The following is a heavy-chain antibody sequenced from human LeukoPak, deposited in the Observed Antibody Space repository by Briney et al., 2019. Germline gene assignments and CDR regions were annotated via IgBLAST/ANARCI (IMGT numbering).Heavy chain of an antibody. CDR2: IYYSGIS. D-gene: IGHD5-24*01. Sequence: SETLSLTCTVSGGSISSYYWSWVRQPPGKGLEWIGCIYYSGISNYNPSLKSRVTISVGTSKNQFSLKLSSVTAADTAVYYCARGPGGGYNFHWYFDLWGRGTLVTVSS. CDR1: GGSISSYY. V-gene: IGHV4-59*01. CDR3: ARGPGGGYNFHWYFDL. J-gene: IGHJ2*01.